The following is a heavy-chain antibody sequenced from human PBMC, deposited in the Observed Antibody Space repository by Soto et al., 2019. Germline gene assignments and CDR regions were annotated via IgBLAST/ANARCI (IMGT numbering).Heavy chain of an antibody. CDR2: ISSSGSTI. CDR1: GFTFSDYY. Sequence: SLRLSCAASGFTFSDYYMSWIRQAPGKGLEWVSYISSSGSTIYYADSVKGGFTISRDNAKNSLYLQMNSLRAEDTAVYYCARDAPDILTGYYLHDAFDIWGQGTMVTVSS. J-gene: IGHJ3*02. CDR3: ARDAPDILTGYYLHDAFDI. D-gene: IGHD3-9*01. V-gene: IGHV3-11*01.